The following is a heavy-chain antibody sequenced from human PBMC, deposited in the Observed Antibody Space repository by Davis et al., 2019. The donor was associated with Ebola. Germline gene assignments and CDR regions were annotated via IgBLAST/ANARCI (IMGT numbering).Heavy chain of an antibody. CDR2: IGGGGGST. D-gene: IGHD4-23*01. CDR1: GFTFSKHA. Sequence: GESLKISCVASGFTFSKHAMSWVRQAPGKGLEWVSAIGGGGGSTNYGDSVKGRFTISRDNSVNTLYLQMNRLKDEDTAIYYCARGPVVYDYWGQGTLVTVSS. V-gene: IGHV3-23*01. J-gene: IGHJ4*02. CDR3: ARGPVVYDY.